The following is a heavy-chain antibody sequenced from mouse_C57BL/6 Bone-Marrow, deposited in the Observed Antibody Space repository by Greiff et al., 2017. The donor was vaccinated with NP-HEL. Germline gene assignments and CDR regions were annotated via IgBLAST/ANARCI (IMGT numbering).Heavy chain of an antibody. J-gene: IGHJ2*01. V-gene: IGHV1-55*01. Sequence: QVQLQQPGAELVKPGASVKMSCKASGYTFTSYWITWVKQRPGQGLEWIGDIYPGSGSTNYNEKFNSKATLTVDTSSSPAYMQLSSLTSEDSAVYYCARPSYYYGSSYDYWGQGTTLTVSS. CDR2: IYPGSGST. D-gene: IGHD1-1*01. CDR1: GYTFTSYW. CDR3: ARPSYYYGSSYDY.